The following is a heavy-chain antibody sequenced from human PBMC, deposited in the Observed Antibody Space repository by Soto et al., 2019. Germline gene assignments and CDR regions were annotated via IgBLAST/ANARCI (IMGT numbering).Heavy chain of an antibody. J-gene: IGHJ6*03. D-gene: IGHD3-10*01. CDR1: GGSISSGGYY. V-gene: IGHV4-31*03. Sequence: SETLSLTCTVPGGSISSGGYYWSWIRQHPGKGLEWIGYIYYSGSTYYNPSLKSRVTISVDTSKNQFSLKLSSVTAADTAVYYCARSPFGESFYYYYYYMDVWGKGTTVTVSS. CDR2: IYYSGST. CDR3: ARSPFGESFYYYYYYMDV.